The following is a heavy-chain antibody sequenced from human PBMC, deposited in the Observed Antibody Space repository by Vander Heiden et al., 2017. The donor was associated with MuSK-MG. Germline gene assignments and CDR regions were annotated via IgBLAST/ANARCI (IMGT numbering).Heavy chain of an antibody. V-gene: IGHV3-23*01. J-gene: IGHJ4*02. CDR1: GFTFSNYA. D-gene: IGHD5-18*01. Sequence: EVQLLESGGGLVQPGGSLRLSCEASGFTFSNYAMSWVRQSPAKGLEWLSTVNPSGHVTFYEDSGRGRLTISRDNSKNTLYLQMNSLRGEDTAIYYCARDFGGSGYSSKDYWGQGTLVTVSS. CDR2: VNPSGHVT. CDR3: ARDFGGSGYSSKDY.